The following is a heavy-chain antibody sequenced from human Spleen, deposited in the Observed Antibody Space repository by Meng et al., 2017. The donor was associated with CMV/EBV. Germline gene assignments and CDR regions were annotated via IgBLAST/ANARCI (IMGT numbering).Heavy chain of an antibody. CDR2: ISSSGSTI. J-gene: IGHJ4*02. D-gene: IGHD3-3*01. CDR1: GFTFSSYE. V-gene: IGHV3-48*03. CDR3: ARVTTIFGVVLGLGY. Sequence: GGSLRLSCAASGFTFSSYEMNWVRQAPGKGLEWVSYISSSGSTIYYADSVKGRFTISRDNAKNSLYLQMNSLRAEDTAVYYCARVTTIFGVVLGLGYWGQGTLVTVSS.